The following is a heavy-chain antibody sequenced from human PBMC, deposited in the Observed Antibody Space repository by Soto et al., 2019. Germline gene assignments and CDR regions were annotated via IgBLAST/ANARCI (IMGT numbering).Heavy chain of an antibody. V-gene: IGHV3-30*18. CDR1: GFTFSSYG. CDR2: ISYDGSNK. Sequence: GGSLRLSCAASGFTFSSYGMHWVRQAPGKGLEWVAVISYDGSNKYYADSVKGRFTISRDNSKNTLYLQMNSLRAEDTAAYYCAKLAGSASSFDYWGQGTLVTVSS. CDR3: AKLAGSASSFDY. J-gene: IGHJ4*02. D-gene: IGHD2-15*01.